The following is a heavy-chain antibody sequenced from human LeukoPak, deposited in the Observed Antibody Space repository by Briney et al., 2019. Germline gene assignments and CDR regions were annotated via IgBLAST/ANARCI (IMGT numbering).Heavy chain of an antibody. Sequence: SETLSLTCAVYGGPFSGYYWSWIRQPPGKGLEWIGEINHSGSTNYNPSLKSRVTISVDTSKNQFSLKLSSVTAADTAVYYCARNGGNYYYYYMDVWGKGTTVTVSS. CDR3: ARNGGNYYYYYMDV. CDR1: GGPFSGYY. V-gene: IGHV4-34*01. CDR2: INHSGST. J-gene: IGHJ6*03. D-gene: IGHD3-16*01.